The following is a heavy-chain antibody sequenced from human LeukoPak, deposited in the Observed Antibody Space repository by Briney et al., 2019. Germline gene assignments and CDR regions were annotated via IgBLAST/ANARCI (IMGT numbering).Heavy chain of an antibody. V-gene: IGHV2-5*01. CDR2: IYWNDDK. Sequence: SGPTLVNPTQTLTLTCTFSGFSLSTSGVGVGWIRQPPGKALEWLALIYWNDDKRYSPSLKSRLTITRDTSKNQVVLTMTNMDPVDTATYYCAHKGYCSGGSCRYFDYWGQGTLVTVSS. CDR1: GFSLSTSGVG. D-gene: IGHD2-15*01. CDR3: AHKGYCSGGSCRYFDY. J-gene: IGHJ4*02.